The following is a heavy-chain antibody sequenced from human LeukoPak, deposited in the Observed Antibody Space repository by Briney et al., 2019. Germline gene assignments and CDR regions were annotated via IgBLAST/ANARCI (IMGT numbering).Heavy chain of an antibody. Sequence: GGSLRLSCAASGFTVSSDYMSWVRQAPGKGLEWVSIIYSGGSTYYADSVKGRFTISRDNSKNTLYLQINSLRAEDTAVYYCARTSGGSGNFFDYWGQGTLVTVSS. CDR3: ARTSGGSGNFFDY. J-gene: IGHJ4*02. V-gene: IGHV3-53*01. D-gene: IGHD3-10*01. CDR2: IYSGGST. CDR1: GFTVSSDY.